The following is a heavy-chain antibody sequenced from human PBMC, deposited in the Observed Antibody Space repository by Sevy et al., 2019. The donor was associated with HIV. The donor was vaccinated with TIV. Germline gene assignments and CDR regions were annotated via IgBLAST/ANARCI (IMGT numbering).Heavy chain of an antibody. V-gene: IGHV3-64D*06. CDR1: GFTFSSYA. D-gene: IGHD4-17*01. CDR3: VKDFYGDYVSWFDP. J-gene: IGHJ5*02. CDR2: ISSNGGRT. Sequence: GGSLRLSCSASGFTFSSYAMHWVRQAPGKGLEYVSAISSNGGRTYYADSVKGRFTISRDNSKNTLYLQMSSLRAEDTAVYYCVKDFYGDYVSWFDPWGQGTLVTVSS.